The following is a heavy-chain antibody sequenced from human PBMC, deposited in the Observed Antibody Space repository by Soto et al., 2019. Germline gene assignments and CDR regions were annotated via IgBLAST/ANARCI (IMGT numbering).Heavy chain of an antibody. CDR2: SIPILGIA. V-gene: IGHV1-69*02. CDR3: ARGDYYGSGWNFDY. D-gene: IGHD3-10*01. Sequence: QVQLVQSGAEVKKPGSSVKVSCKASGGTFSSYTISWVRQAPGQGLEWMGRSIPILGIANYAQKFQGRVTITADKSTSTAYLELSSLRSEDTAVYYCARGDYYGSGWNFDYWGQGTLVTVSS. CDR1: GGTFSSYT. J-gene: IGHJ4*02.